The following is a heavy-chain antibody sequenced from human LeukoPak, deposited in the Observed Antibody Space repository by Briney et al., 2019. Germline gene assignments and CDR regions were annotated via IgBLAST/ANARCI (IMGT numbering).Heavy chain of an antibody. D-gene: IGHD4-17*01. V-gene: IGHV3-73*01. CDR2: IGIKVNNYET. CDR3: TREFCGDLTY. Sequence: GGSLRLSCAASGFTFSSSPIYWVRQASGKGLEWVGHIGIKVNNYETAYAASVQGRFTISRDDSKNTAYLQMSSLKIDDTAVYYCTREFCGDLTYWGQGTLVTVSS. J-gene: IGHJ4*02. CDR1: GFTFSSSP.